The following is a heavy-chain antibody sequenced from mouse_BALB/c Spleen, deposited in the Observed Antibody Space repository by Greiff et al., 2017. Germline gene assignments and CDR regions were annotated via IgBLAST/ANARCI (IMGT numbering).Heavy chain of an antibody. CDR3: KRLRSNINTKEFAD. Sequence: QVQLQQPGAELVKPGASVKLSCKASGYTFTSYYMYWVKQRPGQGLEWIGGINPSNGCTNFNEKFKSKATLTVEKSSSTDYMQLSSLTSEDSAVYNGKRLRSNINTKEFADGGQGKMVTV. D-gene: IGHD1-3*01. V-gene: IGHV1S81*02. CDR2: INPSNGCT. CDR1: GYTFTSYY. J-gene: IGHJ3*01.